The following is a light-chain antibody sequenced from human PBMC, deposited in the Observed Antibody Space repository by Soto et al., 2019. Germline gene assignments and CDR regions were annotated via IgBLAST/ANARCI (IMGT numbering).Light chain of an antibody. J-gene: IGKJ1*01. CDR1: QYIHNY. Sequence: DIQMTQSPSTLSASVGDRVTITCRASQYIHNYLAWYQQKPGEAPKLLIYEAANLESGVPSRFSGSGTGTEFTLTISSLQPDDFATYYCQQSNTYPWTFGQGTRVEI. CDR3: QQSNTYPWT. CDR2: EAA. V-gene: IGKV1-5*03.